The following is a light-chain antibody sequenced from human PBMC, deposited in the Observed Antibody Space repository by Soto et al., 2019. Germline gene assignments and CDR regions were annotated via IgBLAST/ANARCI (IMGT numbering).Light chain of an antibody. CDR1: ESVSSN. Sequence: EIVMTQSPATLSVSPGERATLSCRASESVSSNLAWYQQKPGQAPRLLIYGASTRATGIPARISGSGSGTEFTLTISSLQSEDFAVYDCQQYNKWRTVGQGTKVDI. J-gene: IGKJ1*01. V-gene: IGKV3-15*01. CDR3: QQYNKWRT. CDR2: GAS.